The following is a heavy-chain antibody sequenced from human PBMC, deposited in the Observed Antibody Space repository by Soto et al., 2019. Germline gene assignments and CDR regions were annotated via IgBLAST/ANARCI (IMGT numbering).Heavy chain of an antibody. V-gene: IGHV1-69*01. Sequence: QVQLVQSGAEVKKPGSSVKVSCKASGGTFSSYAISWVRQAPGQGLEWMGGIIPIFGTANYVQKFQGRVTITADESTSTAYMELSSLRSEDTAVYYCARAAPPVAARPGYYFDYWGQGTLVTVSS. CDR2: IIPIFGTA. CDR1: GGTFSSYA. CDR3: ARAAPPVAARPGYYFDY. J-gene: IGHJ4*02. D-gene: IGHD6-6*01.